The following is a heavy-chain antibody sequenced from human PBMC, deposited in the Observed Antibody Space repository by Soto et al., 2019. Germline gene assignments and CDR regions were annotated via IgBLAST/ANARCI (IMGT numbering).Heavy chain of an antibody. CDR2: INHSGST. J-gene: IGHJ4*02. Sequence: SETLSLTCAVYGGYFSGYYWSWIRQPPGKGLEWIGEINHSGSTNYNPSLKSRVTISVDTSKNQCSLKLSSVTAADTAMYYCARARLAFHDSRGFCFDLRDQGTLGTVSS. V-gene: IGHV4-34*01. D-gene: IGHD6-19*01. CDR1: GGYFSGYY. CDR3: ARARLAFHDSRGFCFDL.